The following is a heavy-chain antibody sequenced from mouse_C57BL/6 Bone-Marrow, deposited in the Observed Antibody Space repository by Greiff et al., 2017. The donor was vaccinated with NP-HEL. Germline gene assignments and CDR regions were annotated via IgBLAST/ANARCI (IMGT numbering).Heavy chain of an antibody. J-gene: IGHJ2*01. V-gene: IGHV1-64*01. D-gene: IGHD1-1*01. Sequence: QVQLQQSGAELVKPGASVKLSCKASGYTFTSYWMHWVKQRPGQGLEWIGMIHPNSGSTNYNEKFKSKATLTVDKSSSTAYMQLSSLTSEDSAVYYCARGIGLLRYYFDYWGQGTTLTVSS. CDR3: ARGIGLLRYYFDY. CDR1: GYTFTSYW. CDR2: IHPNSGST.